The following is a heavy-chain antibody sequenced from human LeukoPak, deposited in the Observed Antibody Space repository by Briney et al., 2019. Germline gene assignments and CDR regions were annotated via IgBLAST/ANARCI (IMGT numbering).Heavy chain of an antibody. CDR2: INPNSGGT. Sequence: ASVKVSCKASGYTFTGYYMHWVRQAPGQGLEWMGWINPNSGGTNYAQKFQGRVTMTRDTSISTAYMELSRLRSDDTAVYYCAREDCSSTDRYTDRDFDYWGQGTLVTVSS. V-gene: IGHV1-2*02. J-gene: IGHJ4*02. CDR1: GYTFTGYY. CDR3: AREDCSSTDRYTDRDFDY. D-gene: IGHD2-2*02.